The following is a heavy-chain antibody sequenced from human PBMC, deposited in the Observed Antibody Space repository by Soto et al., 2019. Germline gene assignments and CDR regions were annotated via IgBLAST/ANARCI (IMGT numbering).Heavy chain of an antibody. J-gene: IGHJ5*02. D-gene: IGHD6-13*01. CDR2: IYYSGST. CDR3: ARHIIGRAADGTLWFDP. V-gene: IGHV4-39*01. Sequence: PSETLSLTCTVSGGSISSSSYYWGWIRQPPGKGLEWIGSIYYSGSTYYNPSLKSRVTISVDTSKNQFSLKLSSVTAADTAVYYCARHIIGRAADGTLWFDPWGQGTLVTVSS. CDR1: GGSISSSSYY.